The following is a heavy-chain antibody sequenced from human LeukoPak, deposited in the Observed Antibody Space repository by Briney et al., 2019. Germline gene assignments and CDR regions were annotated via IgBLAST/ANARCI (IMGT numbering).Heavy chain of an antibody. V-gene: IGHV4-38-2*02. Sequence: PSETLSLTCTVSGYSISSGYYWGWIRQPPGKGLEWVGSIYHSGSVYFNPSLKSRVTISVDTSNNQFSLKLSSVTAADTAVYYCARSLGELSFLGYWGQGTLVTVSS. CDR2: IYHSGSV. CDR1: GYSISSGYY. CDR3: ARSLGELSFLGY. D-gene: IGHD3-16*02. J-gene: IGHJ4*02.